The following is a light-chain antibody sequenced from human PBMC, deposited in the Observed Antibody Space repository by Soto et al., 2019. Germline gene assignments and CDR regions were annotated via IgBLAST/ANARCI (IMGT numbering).Light chain of an antibody. CDR3: ASDTHSTNYV. Sequence: QSALTQPASVSGSPGQSITISCTGTNSDGGGYNYVSWYQQHPGKAPKLLIYDVSSRPSGLSNRLSGSKSGNTDSLIISGLQDEDDAAYYCASDTHSTNYVFGSGTKVTVL. V-gene: IGLV2-14*03. J-gene: IGLJ1*01. CDR2: DVS. CDR1: NSDGGGYNY.